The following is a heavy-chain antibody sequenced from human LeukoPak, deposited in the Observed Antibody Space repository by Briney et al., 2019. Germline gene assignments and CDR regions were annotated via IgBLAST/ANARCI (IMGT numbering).Heavy chain of an antibody. CDR3: ARDLSDPYDFWSGYYAN. V-gene: IGHV3-23*01. CDR2: ISGSGGST. J-gene: IGHJ4*02. D-gene: IGHD3-3*01. Sequence: GGSLRLSCAASGFTFSSYAMSWVRQAPGKGLEWVSAISGSGGSTYYADSVKGRFTISRDNSKNTLYLQMNSLRAEDTAVYYCARDLSDPYDFWSGYYANWGQGTLVTVSS. CDR1: GFTFSSYA.